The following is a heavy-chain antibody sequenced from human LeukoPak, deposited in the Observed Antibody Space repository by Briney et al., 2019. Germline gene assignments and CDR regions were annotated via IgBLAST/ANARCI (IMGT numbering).Heavy chain of an antibody. CDR1: GFTVSSYS. Sequence: PGGSLRLSCAASGFTVSSYSMNWVRQAPGKGLEWVSYISRSRSTIYYADSVKGRFTISRDNAKNSLYLQMNSLRAEGTAVYYCARDYSDSSGYYYSGSWGPGNLVTVSS. J-gene: IGHJ4*02. CDR2: ISRSRSTI. CDR3: ARDYSDSSGYYYSGS. V-gene: IGHV3-48*01. D-gene: IGHD3-22*01.